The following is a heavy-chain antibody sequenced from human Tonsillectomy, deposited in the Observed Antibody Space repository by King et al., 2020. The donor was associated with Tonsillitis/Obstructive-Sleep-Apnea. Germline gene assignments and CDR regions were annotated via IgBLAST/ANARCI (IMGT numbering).Heavy chain of an antibody. Sequence: QLQESGPGLVKPSETLSLTCTVSDGSISSYSWSWIRQSPGKGLEWIGYVYYSGTTNYNPSLKSQVNISVDKSKNQFSLKLSSVTAADMAVYYCARTNPDIGDYELPYYMDVWGKGTTVTVSS. CDR2: VYYSGTT. D-gene: IGHD4-17*01. J-gene: IGHJ6*03. CDR3: ARTNPDIGDYELPYYMDV. V-gene: IGHV4-59*01. CDR1: DGSISSYS.